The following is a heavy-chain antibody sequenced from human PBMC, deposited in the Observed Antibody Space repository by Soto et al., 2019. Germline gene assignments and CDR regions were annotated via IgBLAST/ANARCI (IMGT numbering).Heavy chain of an antibody. CDR2: TYYRSKWYN. J-gene: IGHJ6*02. CDR3: ARGGVSPYSIYGMDV. V-gene: IGHV6-1*01. D-gene: IGHD2-21*01. CDR1: GDSVSSNSAA. Sequence: LSLTFAISGDSVSSNSAAWNWIRQSPSRVLEWLGRTYYRSKWYNDYAVSVKSRITINPDTSKNQFSLQLNSVTPEDTAVYYCARGGVSPYSIYGMDVWGQGTTVTVSS.